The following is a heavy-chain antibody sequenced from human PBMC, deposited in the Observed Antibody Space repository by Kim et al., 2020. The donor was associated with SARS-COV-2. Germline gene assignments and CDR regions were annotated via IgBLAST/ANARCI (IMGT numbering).Heavy chain of an antibody. CDR2: IYYSGST. J-gene: IGHJ5*02. Sequence: SETLSLTCTVSGGSISSSSYYWGWIRQPPGKGLEWIGSIYYSGSTYYNPSLKSRVTISVDTSKNQFSLKRSSVTAADTAVYYCARPADDFLSGGFDPWGPGTLVTVSS. CDR1: GGSISSSSYY. D-gene: IGHD3-3*01. V-gene: IGHV4-39*01. CDR3: ARPADDFLSGGFDP.